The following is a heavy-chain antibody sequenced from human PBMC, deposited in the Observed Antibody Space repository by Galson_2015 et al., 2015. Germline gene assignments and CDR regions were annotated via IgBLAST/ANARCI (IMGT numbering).Heavy chain of an antibody. CDR1: GGTFSSYA. V-gene: IGHV1-69*13. J-gene: IGHJ4*02. Sequence: SVKVSCKASGGTFSSYAISWVRQAPGQGLEWMGGIIPIFGTANYAQKFQGRVTITADESTSTAYMELSSLRSEDTAVYYCARVRGTHPYYYDGSGYLDYWGQGTLVTVSS. CDR2: IIPIFGTA. D-gene: IGHD3-22*01. CDR3: ARVRGTHPYYYDGSGYLDY.